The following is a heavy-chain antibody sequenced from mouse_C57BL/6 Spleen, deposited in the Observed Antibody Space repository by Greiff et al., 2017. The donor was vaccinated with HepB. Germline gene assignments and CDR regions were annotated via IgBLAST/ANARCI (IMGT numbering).Heavy chain of an antibody. Sequence: QVQLQQSGAELVRPGASVTLSCKASGYTFTDYDMHWVKQRPVQGLEWIGTIDPETGNTNYNQKFKGKATLTADKSSSTAYMQLSSLTSEDSAVYYCARYDGRVATDYWGQGTTLTVSS. J-gene: IGHJ2*01. CDR2: IDPETGNT. D-gene: IGHD2-3*01. CDR1: GYTFTDYD. V-gene: IGHV1-15*01. CDR3: ARYDGRVATDY.